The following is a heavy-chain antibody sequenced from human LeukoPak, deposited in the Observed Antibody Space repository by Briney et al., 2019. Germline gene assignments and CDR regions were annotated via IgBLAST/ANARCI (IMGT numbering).Heavy chain of an antibody. CDR2: ISSSSSYI. V-gene: IGHV3-21*01. Sequence: PGGSLRLSCAASGFTFSSYSMNWVRQAPGKGLEWVSSISSSSSYIYYADSVKGRFTISRDNAKNSLYLQMNSLRAEDTAVYYCARAVCSSTSCYFGYWGQGTLVTVSS. CDR3: ARAVCSSTSCYFGY. J-gene: IGHJ4*02. D-gene: IGHD2-2*01. CDR1: GFTFSSYS.